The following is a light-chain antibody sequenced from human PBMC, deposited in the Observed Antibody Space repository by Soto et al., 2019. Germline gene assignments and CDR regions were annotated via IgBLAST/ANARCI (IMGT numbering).Light chain of an antibody. Sequence: DFKMTKSLSPFLDSLGAGVPIPSRASPNIINGLAWYQQKPGKALKVLIYKASRLQTGVPSRFSGSGSGTEFTLIISSLQPDDFATYYCQQYHTYSATFGQGTKVEIK. V-gene: IGKV1-5*03. CDR3: QQYHTYSAT. CDR1: PNIING. J-gene: IGKJ1*01. CDR2: KAS.